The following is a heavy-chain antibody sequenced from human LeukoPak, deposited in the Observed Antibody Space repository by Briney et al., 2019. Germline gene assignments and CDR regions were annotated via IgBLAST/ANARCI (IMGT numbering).Heavy chain of an antibody. V-gene: IGHV3-23*01. CDR3: AKDITD. CDR2: ISASGGST. J-gene: IGHJ4*02. CDR1: GFTFSIYA. Sequence: GGSLRLSCAASGFTFSIYAMTWVRQAPGKGLEWVSVISASGGSTYYTDSVKGRVTTSRDNSKNTLYLQMNSLRAEDTAVYYCAKDITDWGQGTLVTVSS.